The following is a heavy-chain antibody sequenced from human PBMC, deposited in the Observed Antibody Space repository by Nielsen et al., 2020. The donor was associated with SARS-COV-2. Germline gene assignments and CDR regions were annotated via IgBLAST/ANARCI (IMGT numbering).Heavy chain of an antibody. J-gene: IGHJ6*02. CDR3: SSPLSELQSLPNLMDV. D-gene: IGHD1-26*01. CDR2: IYSGGST. V-gene: IGHV3-53*01. Sequence: GESLKISCAASGFTVSSNYMSWVRQAPGKGLEWVSIIYSGGSTYYADSVKGRFTISRDNAKNSLYLQMTSLRDEDTAVYFCSSPLSELQSLPNLMDVWGQGTTVTVSS. CDR1: GFTVSSNY.